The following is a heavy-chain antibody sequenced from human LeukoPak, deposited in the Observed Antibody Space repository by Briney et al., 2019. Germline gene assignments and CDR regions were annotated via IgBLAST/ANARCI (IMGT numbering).Heavy chain of an antibody. J-gene: IGHJ4*02. CDR3: VKEGSATPDY. D-gene: IGHD6-13*01. Sequence: GGSLRLSCSASGFTFSIFIMHWVRQAPGKGLEYVSGISSNGGSTFYADSVKGRFTISRDNSKNTLYLQMSSLRPEDTAVYYCVKEGSATPDYWGQGILVTVSS. V-gene: IGHV3-64D*09. CDR2: ISSNGGST. CDR1: GFTFSIFI.